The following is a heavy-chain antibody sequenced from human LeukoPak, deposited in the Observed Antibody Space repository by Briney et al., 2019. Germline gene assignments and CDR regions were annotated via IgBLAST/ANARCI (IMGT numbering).Heavy chain of an antibody. D-gene: IGHD3-3*01. V-gene: IGHV4-59*01. CDR2: IYYSGST. CDR3: ARDSIRDFWSGYYSGRYYYMDV. CDR1: GGSISSYY. J-gene: IGHJ6*03. Sequence: PSETLSLTCTVSGGSISSYYWSWIRQPPGKRLEWIGYIYYSGSTNYNPSLKSRVTISVDTSKNQFSLKLSSVTAADTAVYYCARDSIRDFWSGYYSGRYYYMDVWGKGTTVTVSS.